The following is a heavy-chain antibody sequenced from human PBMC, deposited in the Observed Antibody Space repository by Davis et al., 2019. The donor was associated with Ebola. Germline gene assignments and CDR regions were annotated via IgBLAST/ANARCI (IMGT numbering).Heavy chain of an antibody. CDR2: ISAYNGNT. CDR3: ARDGHRDQWLLYYYYYGMDV. Sequence: AASVKVSCKASGYTFTSYGISWVRRAPGQGLEWMGWISAYNGNTNYAQKLQGRVTMTTDTSTSTAYMELRSLRSDDTAVYYCARDGHRDQWLLYYYYYGMDVWGQGTTVTVSS. J-gene: IGHJ6*02. V-gene: IGHV1-18*01. D-gene: IGHD6-19*01. CDR1: GYTFTSYG.